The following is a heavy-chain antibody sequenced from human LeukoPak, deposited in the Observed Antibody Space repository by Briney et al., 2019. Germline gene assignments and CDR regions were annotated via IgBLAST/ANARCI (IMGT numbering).Heavy chain of an antibody. V-gene: IGHV4-34*01. CDR3: ARTITMIGCLDY. J-gene: IGHJ4*02. Sequence: PSETLSLTCAVYGVSFSGYYWSWIRQPPGKGLEWIGEINHSGSTNYNPSLKSRVTISVDTSKNQFSLKLSSVTAADTAVYYCARTITMIGCLDYWGQGTLVTVSS. CDR2: INHSGST. CDR1: GVSFSGYY. D-gene: IGHD3-22*01.